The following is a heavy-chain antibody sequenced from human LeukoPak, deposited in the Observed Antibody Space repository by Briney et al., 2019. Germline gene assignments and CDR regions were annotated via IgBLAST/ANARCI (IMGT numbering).Heavy chain of an antibody. CDR3: ARDGGIGPWGFDP. J-gene: IGHJ5*02. V-gene: IGHV3-66*01. CDR2: VYSGGGT. CDR1: GFIVSSNY. D-gene: IGHD2-21*01. Sequence: PGGSLRLSCAASGFIVSSNYMSWVRQAPGKGLEWVSVVYSGGGTYYADSVKGRFTISRDNSKNTLYLQMNSLRAEDTAVYYCARDGGIGPWGFDPWGQGTLVTASS.